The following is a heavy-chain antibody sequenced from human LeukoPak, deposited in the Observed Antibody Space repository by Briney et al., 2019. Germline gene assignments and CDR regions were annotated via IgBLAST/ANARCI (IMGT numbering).Heavy chain of an antibody. CDR2: ISAYNGNT. D-gene: IGHD6-19*01. V-gene: IGHV1-18*01. Sequence: GASVKVSCKASGYTFTSYGITWVRQASGQGLDGMGWISAYNGNTNHAQKFQDRVTMTTDTSTSTAYMELRSLRSDDTAVYYCAREGDYSSGWDRADYWGQGTLVTVSS. CDR3: AREGDYSSGWDRADY. J-gene: IGHJ4*02. CDR1: GYTFTSYG.